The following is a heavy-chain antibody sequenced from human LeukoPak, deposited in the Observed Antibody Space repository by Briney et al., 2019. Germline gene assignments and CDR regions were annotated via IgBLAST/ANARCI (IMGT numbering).Heavy chain of an antibody. CDR1: GYTFTSYD. Sequence: VSVKVSCKASGYTFTSYDINWVRQAPGQGLEWMGIINPSGGSTSYAQKFQDRVTMTRDTSTSTVYMELSSLKSEDTAVYYCAREDVVLVDAVRYYYYGMDVWGQGTTVTVSS. CDR3: AREDVVLVDAVRYYYYGMDV. J-gene: IGHJ6*02. V-gene: IGHV1-46*01. CDR2: INPSGGST. D-gene: IGHD2-8*01.